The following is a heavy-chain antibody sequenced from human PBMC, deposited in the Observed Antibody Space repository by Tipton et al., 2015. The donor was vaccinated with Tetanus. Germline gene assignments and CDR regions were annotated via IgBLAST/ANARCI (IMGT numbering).Heavy chain of an antibody. CDR2: INHSGST. D-gene: IGHD2-2*01. CDR1: GGSFSGYY. CDR3: ARGKGSPQYQLLSGLDY. V-gene: IGHV4-34*01. Sequence: TLSLTCAVYGGSFSGYYWSWIRQPPGKGLEWIGEINHSGSTNYNPSLKSRVTISVDTSKNRFSLKLSSVTAADTAVYYCARGKGSPQYQLLSGLDYWGQGTLVTVSS. J-gene: IGHJ4*02.